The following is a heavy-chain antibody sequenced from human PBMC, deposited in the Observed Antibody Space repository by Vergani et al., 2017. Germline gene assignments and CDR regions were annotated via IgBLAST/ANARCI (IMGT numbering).Heavy chain of an antibody. J-gene: IGHJ6*01. D-gene: IGHD3-10*01. Sequence: QVQLVESGGGVDQPGRSLRLSCAASGFTFSSYGMHWVRQAPGKGLEWVAVIWYDGSNKYYADSVKGRFTISRDNSKDTLYLQMNSLRAEDTAVYYCARGGNTMVRGVAMDYYYDRDVWERG. V-gene: IGHV3-33*01. CDR1: GFTFSSYG. CDR3: ARGGNTMVRGVAMDYYYDRDV. CDR2: IWYDGSNK.